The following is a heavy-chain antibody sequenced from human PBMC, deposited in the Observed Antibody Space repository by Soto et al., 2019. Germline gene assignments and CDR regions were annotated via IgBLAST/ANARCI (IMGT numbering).Heavy chain of an antibody. CDR2: TNSDGSST. CDR3: ARDGRYCSSTSCYGYYYYMDV. CDR1: GFTFSSYW. V-gene: IGHV3-74*01. D-gene: IGHD2-2*01. J-gene: IGHJ6*03. Sequence: GGSLRLSCAASGFTFSSYWMHWVRQAPGKGLVWVSRTNSDGSSTSYADSVKGRFTISRDNAKNTLCLQMNSLRAEDTAVYYCARDGRYCSSTSCYGYYYYMDVWGKGTTVTVSS.